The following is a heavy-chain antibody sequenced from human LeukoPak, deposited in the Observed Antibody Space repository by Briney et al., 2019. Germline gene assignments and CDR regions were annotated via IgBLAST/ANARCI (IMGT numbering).Heavy chain of an antibody. CDR2: IIPILGTA. CDR1: GGTFSSYA. CDR3: ARQNVLRYFDWTSPFDY. D-gene: IGHD3-9*01. V-gene: IGHV1-69*11. J-gene: IGHJ4*02. Sequence: ASVKVSCKASGGTFSSYAISWVRQAPGQGLEWMGRIIPILGTANYAQKFQGRVTITADESTSTAYMELSSLRSEDTAVYYCARQNVLRYFDWTSPFDYWGQGTLVTVSS.